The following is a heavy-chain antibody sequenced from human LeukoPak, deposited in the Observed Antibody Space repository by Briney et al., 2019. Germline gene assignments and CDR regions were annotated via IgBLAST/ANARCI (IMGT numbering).Heavy chain of an antibody. Sequence: GESLKISCKAYGYIFTTYWIGWVRQMPGKGLEWMGIIYPGDSDTRCSPSFQGQVTISADKSISTAYLQWSSLKASDTAMYYCARLYGSYYYGMDVWGQGTTVTVSS. CDR1: GYIFTTYW. D-gene: IGHD4-17*01. V-gene: IGHV5-51*01. CDR3: ARLYGSYYYGMDV. J-gene: IGHJ6*02. CDR2: IYPGDSDT.